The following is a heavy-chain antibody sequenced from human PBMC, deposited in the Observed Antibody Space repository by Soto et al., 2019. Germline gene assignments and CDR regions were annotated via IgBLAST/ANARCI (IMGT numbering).Heavy chain of an antibody. V-gene: IGHV3-23*01. Sequence: GGSLRLSCAASGFTFSSYAMSWVRQAPGKGLEWVSAISGSGGSTYYADSVKGRFTFSRDNSKNTLYLQMNSLRAEDTAVYYCARGPFYGDYRYTYFDYWGQGTLVTVSS. CDR2: ISGSGGST. CDR1: GFTFSSYA. CDR3: ARGPFYGDYRYTYFDY. J-gene: IGHJ4*02. D-gene: IGHD4-17*01.